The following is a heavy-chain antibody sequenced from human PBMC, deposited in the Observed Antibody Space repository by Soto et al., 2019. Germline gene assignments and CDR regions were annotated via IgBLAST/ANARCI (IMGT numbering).Heavy chain of an antibody. CDR1: GYTFTDYY. CDR3: ARDPASYSPDY. Sequence: GASVKVSCKASGYTFTDYYMHCVRQAPGQGLEWMGWINPNSGGTNYAQKFQGRVTMTRDTSITTAYMELSRLRSDDTAVYYCARDPASYSPDYWGQGTLVTVSS. V-gene: IGHV1-2*02. J-gene: IGHJ4*02. D-gene: IGHD5-18*01. CDR2: INPNSGGT.